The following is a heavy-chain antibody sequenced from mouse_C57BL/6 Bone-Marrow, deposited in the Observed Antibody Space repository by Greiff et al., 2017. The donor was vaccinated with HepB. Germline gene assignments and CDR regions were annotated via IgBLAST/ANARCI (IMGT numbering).Heavy chain of an antibody. Sequence: QVQLKESGPGILQPSQTLSLTCSFSGFSLSTFGMGVGWIRQPSGKGLEWLAHIWWDDDKYYNPALKSRLTISKDTSKNQVFLKIANVDTADTATYYCARFYYYGSRGYWYFDVWGTGTTVTVSS. V-gene: IGHV8-8*01. J-gene: IGHJ1*03. CDR3: ARFYYYGSRGYWYFDV. D-gene: IGHD1-1*01. CDR1: GFSLSTFGMG. CDR2: IWWDDDK.